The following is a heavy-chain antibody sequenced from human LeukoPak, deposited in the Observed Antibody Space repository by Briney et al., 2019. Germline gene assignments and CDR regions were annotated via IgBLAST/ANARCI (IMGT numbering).Heavy chain of an antibody. CDR1: GGSISSSSYY. V-gene: IGHV4-39*01. CDR3: AGGVCGGDCSDSDAFDI. Sequence: PSETLSLTCTVSGGSISSSSYYWGWIRQPPGKGLEWIGSIYYSGSTYYNPSLKSRVTISVDTSKNQFSLKLSSVTAADTAVYYCAGGVCGGDCSDSDAFDIWGKGTMVTVSS. CDR2: IYYSGST. D-gene: IGHD2-21*02. J-gene: IGHJ3*02.